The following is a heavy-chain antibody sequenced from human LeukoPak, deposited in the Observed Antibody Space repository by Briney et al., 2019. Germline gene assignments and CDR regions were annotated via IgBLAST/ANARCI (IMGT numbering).Heavy chain of an antibody. J-gene: IGHJ5*02. V-gene: IGHV3-74*01. D-gene: IGHD2-2*02. CDR2: INNDGSST. CDR3: ARGGVGYCSSTSCYTYNWFDP. Sequence: GSLRLSCAASGFTFISYWMHWVRQAPGKGLVWVSRINNDGSSTRYADSVKGRFTISRDNAKNTLYLQMNSLRAEDTAVYYCARGGVGYCSSTSCYTYNWFDPWGQGTLVTVSS. CDR1: GFTFISYW.